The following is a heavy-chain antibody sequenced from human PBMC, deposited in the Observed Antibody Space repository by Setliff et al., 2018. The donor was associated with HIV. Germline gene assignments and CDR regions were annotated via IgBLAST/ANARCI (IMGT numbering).Heavy chain of an antibody. Sequence: PGGSLRLSCVASGFTFSGDWMNWVRQAPGKGLEWVANIKRDGSEKRYADSVKGRFTIFRDNAINSLYLQMNSLRPEDTAVYYCGREIWYTVFDWGQGTMVTVS. CDR2: IKRDGSEK. D-gene: IGHD1-20*01. CDR3: GREIWYTVFD. CDR1: GFTFSGDW. J-gene: IGHJ3*01. V-gene: IGHV3-7*03.